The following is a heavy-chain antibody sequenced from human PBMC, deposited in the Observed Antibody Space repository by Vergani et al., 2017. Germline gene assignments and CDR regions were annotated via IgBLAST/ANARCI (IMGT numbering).Heavy chain of an antibody. CDR2: IRSDESRR. V-gene: IGHV3-30*02. Sequence: VQLLESGGGLVQPGGSLRLSCAASGFTFSTYAMTWVRQAPGKGLEWVASIRSDESRRYYGDSMEGPFTISRDNSKNTLYLQMKSLRPEDTAVYYCASNTYWSGNGEDHWGQGTLITVSS. CDR1: GFTFSTYA. CDR3: ASNTYWSGNGEDH. D-gene: IGHD3-3*01. J-gene: IGHJ4*02.